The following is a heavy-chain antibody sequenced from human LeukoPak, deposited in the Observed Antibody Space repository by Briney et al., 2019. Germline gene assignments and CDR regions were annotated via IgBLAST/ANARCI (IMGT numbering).Heavy chain of an antibody. CDR2: IYYSGST. CDR1: GGSLSSSSYY. Sequence: SETLSLTCTVSGGSLSSSSYYWGWIRQPPGKGLEWIGSIYYSGSTYHNPSLKSRVTISVDTSKNQFSLKLSSVTAADTAVYYCARAGITKVRGPSNWFDPWGQGTLVTVSS. J-gene: IGHJ5*02. D-gene: IGHD3-10*01. V-gene: IGHV4-39*07. CDR3: ARAGITKVRGPSNWFDP.